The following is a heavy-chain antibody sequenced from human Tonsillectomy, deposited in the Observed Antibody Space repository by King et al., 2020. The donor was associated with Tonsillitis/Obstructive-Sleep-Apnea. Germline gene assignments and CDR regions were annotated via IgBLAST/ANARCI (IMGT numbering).Heavy chain of an antibody. J-gene: IGHJ4*02. Sequence: VQLVESGGGLVQPGGSLRLSCAASGFTFSSYEMNWVRQAPGKGLEGVSYITSSGNTIYYADSVKGRFTISRDNAKNSLYLQMNSLRAEDTAVYYCARANYYDSTGYYYFDYWGQGTLVTVSS. CDR3: ARANYYDSTGYYYFDY. V-gene: IGHV3-48*03. CDR1: GFTFSSYE. CDR2: ITSSGNTI. D-gene: IGHD3-22*01.